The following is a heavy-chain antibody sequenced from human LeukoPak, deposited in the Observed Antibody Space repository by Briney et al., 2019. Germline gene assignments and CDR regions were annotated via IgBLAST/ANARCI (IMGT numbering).Heavy chain of an antibody. CDR3: ARERVLGALYYFDY. D-gene: IGHD3-10*01. CDR2: IYTNGIT. V-gene: IGHV4-61*09. Sequence: SSQTLSLTCTVSGGSISSGSYYWTWIRQPAGKGLEWIVHIYTNGITNYNPSLKSRVTISIDTSKNQCSLKLSSVTAADTAVYYCARERVLGALYYFDYWGQGTLVTVSS. J-gene: IGHJ4*02. CDR1: GGSISSGSYY.